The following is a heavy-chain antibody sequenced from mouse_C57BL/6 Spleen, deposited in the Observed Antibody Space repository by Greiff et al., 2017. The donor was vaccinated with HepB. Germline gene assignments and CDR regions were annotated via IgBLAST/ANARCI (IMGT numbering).Heavy chain of an antibody. CDR3: ARLGGSRGPFDY. V-gene: IGHV1-69*01. J-gene: IGHJ2*01. CDR1: GYTFTSYW. CDR2: IDPSDSYT. D-gene: IGHD1-1*01. Sequence: VQLQQSGAELVMPGASVKLSCKASGYTFTSYWMHWVKQRPGQGLEWIGEIDPSDSYTNYNQKFKGKSTLTVDKSSSTAYMQLSSLTSEDSAVYYCARLGGSRGPFDYWGQGTTLTVSS.